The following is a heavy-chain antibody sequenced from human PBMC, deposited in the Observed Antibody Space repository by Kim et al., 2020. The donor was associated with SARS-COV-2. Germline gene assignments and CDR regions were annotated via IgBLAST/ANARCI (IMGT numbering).Heavy chain of an antibody. J-gene: IGHJ4*01. D-gene: IGHD1-26*01. Sequence: GGSLRLSCAASGFTFSSYGMSWVRQAPGKGLEWVAAISYSGSNKYYADSVKGRFAISRDDSKNTLYLQMNSLRAEDTAVYYCAQGSSGSYSPFDSWG. V-gene: IGHV3-30*18. CDR3: AQGSSGSYSPFDS. CDR1: GFTFSSYG. CDR2: ISYSGSNK.